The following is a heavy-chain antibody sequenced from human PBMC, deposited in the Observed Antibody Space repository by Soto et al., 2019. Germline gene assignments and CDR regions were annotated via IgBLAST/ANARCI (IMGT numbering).Heavy chain of an antibody. D-gene: IGHD6-13*01. J-gene: IGHJ4*02. V-gene: IGHV1-3*01. CDR3: ARAPPRYPGIDYYFDY. Sequence: ASVKVSCKASGYTFTSYAMHWVRQAPGQRLEWMGWINAGNGNTKYSQKFQGRVTITRDTSASTAYMELSSLRSEDTAVYYCARAPPRYPGIDYYFDYWGQGTLVTVS. CDR1: GYTFTSYA. CDR2: INAGNGNT.